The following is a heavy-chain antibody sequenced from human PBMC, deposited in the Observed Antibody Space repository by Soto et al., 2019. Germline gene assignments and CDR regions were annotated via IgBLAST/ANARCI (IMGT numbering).Heavy chain of an antibody. J-gene: IGHJ2*01. D-gene: IGHD5-18*01. CDR3: ARSGGYSYGYWYFDL. CDR2: IIPIFGTA. V-gene: IGHV1-69*13. CDR1: GGTFSSYA. Sequence: SVKVSCKASGGTFSSYAISWVRQAPGQGLEWTGGIIPIFGTANYAQKFQGRVTITADESTSTAYMELSSLRSEDTAVYYCARSGGYSYGYWYFDLWGRGTLVTVSS.